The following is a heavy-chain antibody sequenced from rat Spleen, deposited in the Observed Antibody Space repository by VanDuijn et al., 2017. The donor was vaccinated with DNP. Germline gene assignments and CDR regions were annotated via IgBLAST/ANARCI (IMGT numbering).Heavy chain of an antibody. V-gene: IGHV5-20*01. D-gene: IGHD1-4*01. Sequence: EVQLVESGGGLVQPGRSLKLSCAASGFTFSDYYMAWVRQAPTKGLEWVASISNSGASTYYRDSGQGRFTISRDNAKSTLYLQMDSLRSEDTATYYCTTGAGSPWGQGTSVTVSS. CDR3: TTGAGSP. CDR2: ISNSGAST. CDR1: GFTFSDYY. J-gene: IGHJ4*01.